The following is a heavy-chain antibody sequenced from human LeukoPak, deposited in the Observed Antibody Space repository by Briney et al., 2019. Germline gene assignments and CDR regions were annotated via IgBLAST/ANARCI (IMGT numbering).Heavy chain of an antibody. Sequence: PSETLSLTCAVYGGSFSGYYWSWIRQPPGKGLEWIGEINHSGSTNYNPSLKSRVTISVDTSKNQFSLKLISVTAADTAVYYCARGASCGGDCYSGSDYYYYYYMDVWGKGTTVTISS. CDR1: GGSFSGYY. D-gene: IGHD2-21*02. CDR2: INHSGST. CDR3: ARGASCGGDCYSGSDYYYYYYMDV. V-gene: IGHV4-34*01. J-gene: IGHJ6*03.